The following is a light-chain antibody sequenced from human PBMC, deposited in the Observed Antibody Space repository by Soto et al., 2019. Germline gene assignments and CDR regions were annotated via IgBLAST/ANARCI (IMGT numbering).Light chain of an antibody. Sequence: QSALTQPPSVSGSPGQSVTISCTGTSSDVGSYNRVSWYQQPPGTAPKLMIYGVSNRPSGVPDRFSGSKSGNTASLTISGLQAEDEADYYCSSYTSSSTPVVFGGGTKLTVL. V-gene: IGLV2-18*02. J-gene: IGLJ2*01. CDR2: GVS. CDR1: SSDVGSYNR. CDR3: SSYTSSSTPVV.